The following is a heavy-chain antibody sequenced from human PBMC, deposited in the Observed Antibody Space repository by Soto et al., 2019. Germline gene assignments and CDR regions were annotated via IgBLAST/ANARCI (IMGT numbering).Heavy chain of an antibody. Sequence: QVQLQESGPGLVKPSGTLSLTCAVSSGSISSNNWWSWVRQPPGKGLEYIGEIYHSGSTNYNPSLKSRLTMSVDRSKNQFSLKMRSVTAADTAVYYCARGMIGGTRRFDPWGQGTLVTVSS. J-gene: IGHJ5*02. CDR2: IYHSGST. D-gene: IGHD1-1*01. CDR3: ARGMIGGTRRFDP. V-gene: IGHV4-4*02. CDR1: SGSISSNNW.